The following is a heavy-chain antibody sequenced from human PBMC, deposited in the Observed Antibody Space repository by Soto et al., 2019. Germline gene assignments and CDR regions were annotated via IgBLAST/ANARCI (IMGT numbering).Heavy chain of an antibody. J-gene: IGHJ5*02. CDR2: IYYTGST. D-gene: IGHD4-17*01. CDR3: ARRGRYGEYHP. CDR1: GGSISGND. Sequence: SETLSLTCTFSGGSISGNDWSWIRQSPGKGLEWIGYIYYTGSTNYSPSLKSRLTISVDTSKNQFSPKLRSVTAADTAVYYCARRGRYGEYHPWGQGTLVTVSS. V-gene: IGHV4-59*01.